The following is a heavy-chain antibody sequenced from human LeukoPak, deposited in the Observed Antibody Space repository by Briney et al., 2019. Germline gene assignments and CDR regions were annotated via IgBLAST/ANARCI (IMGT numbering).Heavy chain of an antibody. D-gene: IGHD1-26*01. Sequence: GGSLRLSCAASGFTFSSYAMSWVRQAPGKGLEWVSAISGSGGTTYYADSVKGRFTISRDNSKNTLYLQMNSLRAEDTAIYYCAKTNSGSYSNFDYWGQGTLVTVSS. CDR1: GFTFSSYA. CDR3: AKTNSGSYSNFDY. J-gene: IGHJ4*02. V-gene: IGHV3-23*01. CDR2: ISGSGGTT.